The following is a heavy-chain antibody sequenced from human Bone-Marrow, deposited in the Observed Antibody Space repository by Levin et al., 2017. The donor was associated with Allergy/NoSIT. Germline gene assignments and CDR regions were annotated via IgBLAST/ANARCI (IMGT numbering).Heavy chain of an antibody. J-gene: IGHJ4*02. V-gene: IGHV3-7*04. D-gene: IGHD3-10*01. CDR1: GFTFSSYW. Sequence: ASETLSLTCAASGFTFSSYWMTWVRQVPGIGVEWVANINQDGSDRYYVDSVKGRFTISRDNAKNSLFLQMNSLRAEDTALYYCARDAYGESGGYYADYWGQGTLVTVSS. CDR2: INQDGSDR. CDR3: ARDAYGESGGYYADY.